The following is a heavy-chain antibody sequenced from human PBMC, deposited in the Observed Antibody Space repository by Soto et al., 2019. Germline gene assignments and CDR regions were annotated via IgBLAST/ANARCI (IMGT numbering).Heavy chain of an antibody. Sequence: ASVKVSCKASGYTFTSYAMHWVRQAPGQRLERMGWINAGNGNTKYSQKFQGRVTITRDTSASTAYMELSSLRSEDTAVYYCARGEVYCSGGSCYDFSDYWGQGTLVTVSS. V-gene: IGHV1-3*01. CDR3: ARGEVYCSGGSCYDFSDY. CDR2: INAGNGNT. J-gene: IGHJ4*02. CDR1: GYTFTSYA. D-gene: IGHD2-15*01.